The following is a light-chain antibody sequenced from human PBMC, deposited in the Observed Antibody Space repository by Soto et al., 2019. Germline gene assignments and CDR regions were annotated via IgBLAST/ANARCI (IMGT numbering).Light chain of an antibody. J-gene: IGLJ2*01. V-gene: IGLV2-14*01. CDR1: SSDVGGHNF. Sequence: QSALTQPASVSGSPRQSTTISCTGTSSDVGGHNFVSWYQQHPGKAPQLIIYDVSNRPSGVSDRFSGSKSGNTASLTISGLQAEDEADYYCSSYTISNTLVFGGGTKLTVL. CDR3: SSYTISNTLV. CDR2: DVS.